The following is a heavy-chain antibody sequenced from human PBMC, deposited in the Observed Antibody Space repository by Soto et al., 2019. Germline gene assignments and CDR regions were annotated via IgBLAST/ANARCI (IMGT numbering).Heavy chain of an antibody. D-gene: IGHD5-12*01. CDR3: AHLNIRGYSGYITDY. Sequence: QITLKESGPTLVKPTQTLTLTCTFSGFSLSTYGVGVDWIRQPPGKALEWLALVYWDDDKRYSPSLQSRLTNTKDTSKNQVYLKMTNMDPVDTATYYCAHLNIRGYSGYITDYWGQGTLVTVSS. V-gene: IGHV2-5*02. J-gene: IGHJ4*02. CDR1: GFSLSTYGVG. CDR2: VYWDDDK.